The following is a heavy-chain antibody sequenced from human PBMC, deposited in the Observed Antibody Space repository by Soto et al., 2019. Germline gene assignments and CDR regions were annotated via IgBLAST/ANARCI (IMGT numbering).Heavy chain of an antibody. CDR3: ARVLWDTATWYFDY. J-gene: IGHJ4*02. CDR1: GGSISSYY. CDR2: IYYSGST. V-gene: IGHV4-59*01. D-gene: IGHD5-18*01. Sequence: PSETLSLTCTVSGGSISSYYWSWIRQPPGKGLEWIGYIYYSGSTNYNPSLKSRVTISVDTSKNQFSLKLSSVTAADTAVYYCARVLWDTATWYFDYWGQGTLVTVSS.